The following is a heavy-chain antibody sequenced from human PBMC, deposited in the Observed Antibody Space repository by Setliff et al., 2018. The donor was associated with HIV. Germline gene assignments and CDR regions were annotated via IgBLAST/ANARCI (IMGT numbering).Heavy chain of an antibody. D-gene: IGHD2-15*01. CDR3: ATAPQRCSGALCSPLSLNY. Sequence: GASVKVSCKASGYIFTYAITWVRQAPGQGLEWMGWINPNSGGTNYAQKFQGRVTMTRDTSISTAYMELSRLRSDDTAVYYCATAPQRCSGALCSPLSLNYWGPGTLVTVSS. CDR2: INPNSGGT. J-gene: IGHJ4*02. V-gene: IGHV1-2*02. CDR1: GYIFTYA.